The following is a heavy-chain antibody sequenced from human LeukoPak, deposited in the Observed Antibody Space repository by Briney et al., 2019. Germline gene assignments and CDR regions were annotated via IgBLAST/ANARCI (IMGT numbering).Heavy chain of an antibody. CDR1: GFTFDGYA. CDR2: ISWDGGGT. Sequence: GGSLRLSCAASGFTFDGYAMHWVRQIPGKGLEWVSLISWDGGGTYYADSVKGRFTISRDNAKNSLYLQMNSLRAEDTALYYCAKGQPTRYSSSWYFDYWGQGTLVTVSS. CDR3: AKGQPTRYSSSWYFDY. J-gene: IGHJ4*02. D-gene: IGHD6-13*01. V-gene: IGHV3-43D*03.